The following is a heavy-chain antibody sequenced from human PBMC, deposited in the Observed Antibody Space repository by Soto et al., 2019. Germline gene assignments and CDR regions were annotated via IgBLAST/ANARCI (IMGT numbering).Heavy chain of an antibody. Sequence: EVQLVESGGGLIQPGGSLRLSCAASGFTVSSNYMSWVRQAPGKGLEWVSAIYSGGSTYYADSVKGRFTISRDNSKNTLYLQMNSLRAEDTAVYYCARDTNPPYYYGSGNFYGMDVWAQGTTVSVSS. CDR3: ARDTNPPYYYGSGNFYGMDV. J-gene: IGHJ6*02. CDR2: IYSGGST. D-gene: IGHD3-10*01. CDR1: GFTVSSNY. V-gene: IGHV3-53*01.